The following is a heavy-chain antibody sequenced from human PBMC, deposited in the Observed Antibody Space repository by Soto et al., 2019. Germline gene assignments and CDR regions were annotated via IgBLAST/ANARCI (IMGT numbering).Heavy chain of an antibody. J-gene: IGHJ6*02. CDR1: GGSISSGGYY. CDR3: ASSPVTGIYYAMDV. CDR2: IYYTGST. V-gene: IGHV4-31*03. Sequence: LSLTCTVSGGSISSGGYYWSWIRQHPGKGLEWIGKIYYTGSTHYDPSLKSRITISLEPSKNQLSLKLSSVTAADTAVHYCASSPVTGIYYAMDVWGQGTTVTVSS. D-gene: IGHD6-19*01.